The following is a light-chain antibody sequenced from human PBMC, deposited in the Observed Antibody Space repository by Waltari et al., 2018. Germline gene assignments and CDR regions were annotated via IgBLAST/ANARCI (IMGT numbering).Light chain of an antibody. Sequence: SYELPQPSSVSVSQGQTATITCPGAVLAKTYARWFQQKPGQAPVLVIYKDSERPSGIPERFSGSSSGTTVTLTISGAQVEDEADYYCYSAADYRGVFGGGTKLTVL. CDR2: KDS. CDR1: VLAKTY. V-gene: IGLV3-27*01. CDR3: YSAADYRGV. J-gene: IGLJ3*02.